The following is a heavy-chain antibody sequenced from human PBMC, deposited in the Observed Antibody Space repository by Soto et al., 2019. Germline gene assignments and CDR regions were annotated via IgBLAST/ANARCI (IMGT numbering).Heavy chain of an antibody. CDR1: GVSVPSSGHS. D-gene: IGHD3-22*01. J-gene: IGHJ6*02. CDR3: ARRLYYDSSGFEGGGMDV. Sequence: SETLSLTCTVSGVSVPSSGHSWGWVRQPPGKGLEWIASIYDSEKIYNNPSLKSRVTISLDTSKNQFSLKLSSVTAADTAVYYCARRLYYDSSGFEGGGMDVWGQGTTVT. CDR2: IYDSEKI. V-gene: IGHV4-39*01.